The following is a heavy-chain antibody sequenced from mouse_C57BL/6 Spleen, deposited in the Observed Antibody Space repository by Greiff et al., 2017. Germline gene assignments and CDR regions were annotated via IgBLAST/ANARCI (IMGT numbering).Heavy chain of an antibody. CDR2: IYPGSGST. V-gene: IGHV1-55*01. CDR3: ARTHYYGSSHWYFDV. J-gene: IGHJ1*03. CDR1: GYTFTSYW. D-gene: IGHD1-1*01. Sequence: QVQLQQPGAELVKPGASVKMSCKASGYTFTSYWITWVKQRPGQGLEWIGDIYPGSGSTNYNEKFKSKATLTVDTSSSTAYMQLSSLTSEDSAVYYCARTHYYGSSHWYFDVWGTGTTVTVSS.